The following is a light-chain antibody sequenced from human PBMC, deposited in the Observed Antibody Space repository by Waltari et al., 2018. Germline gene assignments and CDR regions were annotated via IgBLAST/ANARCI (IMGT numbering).Light chain of an antibody. CDR1: NIEAKS. CDR3: QVWDSSGDLLVI. CDR2: DDS. Sequence: SYVLTQPHSVSVAPGQTASITCGGDNIEAKSVNWYQQKPGQSPVVVVFDDSDRPSGIPERFSGANSGNTATLTISRVEGGDEADYFCQVWDSSGDLLVIFGGGTKLTVL. V-gene: IGLV3-21*02. J-gene: IGLJ2*01.